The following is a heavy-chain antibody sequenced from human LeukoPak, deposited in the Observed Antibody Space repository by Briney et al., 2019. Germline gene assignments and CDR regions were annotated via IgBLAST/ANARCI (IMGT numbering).Heavy chain of an antibody. D-gene: IGHD4-23*01. CDR2: IFPGDSDT. Sequence: GESLKISCVASGYSFNTYWIGWVRQMPEKGLEWMGIIFPGDSDTVYSPSFRGHVTISVDKSSTTAYLQWNSLKASDTAIYYCARRENYGGNSGGYYFNFWGQGTLVTVSS. V-gene: IGHV5-51*01. CDR3: ARRENYGGNSGGYYFNF. J-gene: IGHJ4*02. CDR1: GYSFNTYW.